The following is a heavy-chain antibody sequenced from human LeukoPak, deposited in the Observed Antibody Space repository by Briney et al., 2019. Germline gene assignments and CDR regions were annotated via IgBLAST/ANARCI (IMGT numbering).Heavy chain of an antibody. CDR2: ISYDGSNK. CDR1: GFTFSSYG. V-gene: IGHV3-30*03. J-gene: IGHJ4*02. Sequence: GGSLRLSCAASGFTFSSYGLHWVRQAPGKGLEWVAVISYDGSNKYYADSEKGRFTISRDNSKNTLYLQMNSLRAEDTAVYYCARDPSLRTTLDYWGQGTLVTVSS. D-gene: IGHD1-1*01. CDR3: ARDPSLRTTLDY.